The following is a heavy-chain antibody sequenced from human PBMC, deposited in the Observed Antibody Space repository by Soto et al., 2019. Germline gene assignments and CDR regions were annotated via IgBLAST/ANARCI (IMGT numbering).Heavy chain of an antibody. D-gene: IGHD6-13*01. V-gene: IGHV3-21*01. CDR1: GFTFRSFT. J-gene: IGHJ5*02. Sequence: GGSLRLSCAASGFTFRSFTMNWVRQAPGRGLEWVSTISSNSAYIYYTDALRGRFTISRDNAKNSLHLQMNSLRAEDTAVYYCTRDASRDSSARGWFDPWGSGTLVTVSS. CDR3: TRDASRDSSARGWFDP. CDR2: ISSNSAYI.